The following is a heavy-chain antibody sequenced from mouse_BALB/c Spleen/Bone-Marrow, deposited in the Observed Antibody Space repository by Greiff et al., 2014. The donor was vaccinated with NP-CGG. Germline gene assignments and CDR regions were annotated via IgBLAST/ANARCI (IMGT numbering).Heavy chain of an antibody. CDR3: ARYYYGSSYFDY. CDR2: IDPANGNT. D-gene: IGHD1-1*01. CDR1: GFNIKETY. J-gene: IGHJ2*01. Sequence: VQLKESGAELVKPGGSVKLSCTASGFNIKETYMHWGKQRPEQGLEWIGRIDPANGNTRYDPKFQGKATITADTSSNTAYLQLSSLTSEDTAVYYCARYYYGSSYFDYWGQGTTLTVSS. V-gene: IGHV14-3*02.